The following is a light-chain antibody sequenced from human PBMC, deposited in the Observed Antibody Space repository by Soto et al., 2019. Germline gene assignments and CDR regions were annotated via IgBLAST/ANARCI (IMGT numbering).Light chain of an antibody. CDR3: QQYGSSYPWT. V-gene: IGKV3-20*01. J-gene: IGKJ1*01. CDR2: GAP. Sequence: GLTQSLGTLSLSTAERATYSCTARQTTTNAYLAWSQHQPGPAPRLITYGAPNRAARIPDSFSGSGSGPDFSPTISSLEPEEIAVYYCQQYGSSYPWTFGQGTKVDIK. CDR1: QTTTNAY.